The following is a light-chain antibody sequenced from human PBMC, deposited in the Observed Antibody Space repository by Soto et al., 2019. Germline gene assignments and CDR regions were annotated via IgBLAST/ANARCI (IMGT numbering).Light chain of an antibody. J-gene: IGKJ1*01. V-gene: IGKV3-20*01. Sequence: EVVLTHAPGTLSLSPGERGTLSWRAIQRFGSSNLAWYQQKPGQAPRLLIYSTSSRATGIPDRFSGSGSGTDFTLTISRMEPEDFAVYYCQQYGNSPWTFGQGTKVDIK. CDR3: QQYGNSPWT. CDR1: QRFGSSN. CDR2: STS.